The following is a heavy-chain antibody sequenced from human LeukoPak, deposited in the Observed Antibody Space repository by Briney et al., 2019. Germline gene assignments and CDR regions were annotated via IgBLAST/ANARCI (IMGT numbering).Heavy chain of an antibody. CDR3: ARGLPPPRYCSSTSCYIRRAVLITKRHYYGMDV. CDR2: ISSSSSYI. CDR1: GFTFSSYM. Sequence: GGSLRLSCAASGFTFSSYMMNWVRQAPGKGLEWVSSISSSSSYIYYADSVKGRFTISRDNAKNSLYLQMNSLRAEDTAVYYCARGLPPPRYCSSTSCYIRRAVLITKRHYYGMDVWGQGTTVTVSS. V-gene: IGHV3-21*01. J-gene: IGHJ6*02. D-gene: IGHD2-2*02.